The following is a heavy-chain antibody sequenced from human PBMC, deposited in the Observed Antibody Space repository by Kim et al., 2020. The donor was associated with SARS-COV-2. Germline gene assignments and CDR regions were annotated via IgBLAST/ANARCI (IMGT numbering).Heavy chain of an antibody. D-gene: IGHD3-10*01. Sequence: ASVKVSCKASGYTFTGYYMHWVRQAPGQGLEWMGWINPNSGGTNYAQKFQGWVTMTRDTSISKAYMELSRLRSDDTAVYYCARGPGTLWFGELLYPEYYFDYWGQGTLVTVSS. CDR3: ARGPGTLWFGELLYPEYYFDY. V-gene: IGHV1-2*04. CDR2: INPNSGGT. CDR1: GYTFTGYY. J-gene: IGHJ4*02.